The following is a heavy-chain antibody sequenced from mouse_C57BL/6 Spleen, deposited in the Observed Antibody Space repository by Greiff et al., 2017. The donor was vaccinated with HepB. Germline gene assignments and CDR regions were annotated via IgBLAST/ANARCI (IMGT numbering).Heavy chain of an antibody. CDR1: GFTFSDYY. Sequence: EVQRVESEGGLVQPGSSMKLSCTASGFTFSDYYMAWVRQVPEKGLEWVANINYDGSSTYYLDSLKSRFIISRDNAKNILYLQMSRLKSEDTATYYCARDRGGYDLWYFDVWGTGTTVTVSS. J-gene: IGHJ1*03. V-gene: IGHV5-16*01. CDR3: ARDRGGYDLWYFDV. CDR2: INYDGSST. D-gene: IGHD2-2*01.